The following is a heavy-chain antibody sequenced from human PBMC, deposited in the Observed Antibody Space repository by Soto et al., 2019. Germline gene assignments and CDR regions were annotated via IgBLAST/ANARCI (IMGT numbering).Heavy chain of an antibody. V-gene: IGHV4-39*01. J-gene: IGHJ4*02. D-gene: IGHD3-10*01. CDR3: ARRFGERYY. CDR2: IYYSGST. Sequence: DTLSLTCTVSGGSISSSSYYWGWIRQPPGKGLEWIGSIYYSGSTYYNPSLKSRVTISVDTSKNQFSLKLSSVTAADTAVYYCARRFGERYYWGQGTLVTVSS. CDR1: GGSISSSSYY.